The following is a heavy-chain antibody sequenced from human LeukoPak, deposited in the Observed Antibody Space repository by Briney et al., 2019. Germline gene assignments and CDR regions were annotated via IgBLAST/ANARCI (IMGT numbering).Heavy chain of an antibody. J-gene: IGHJ4*02. CDR2: IIPILGIA. CDR3: ARAPRVRGGYFDY. Sequence: SVKVSCKASVGTLSSYAISWVRQAPGQGLEWMERIIPILGIANYAQKFQGRVTITADKSTSTAYMELSSLRSEDTAVYYCARAPRVRGGYFDYWGQGTLVTVSP. D-gene: IGHD3-10*01. CDR1: VGTLSSYA. V-gene: IGHV1-69*04.